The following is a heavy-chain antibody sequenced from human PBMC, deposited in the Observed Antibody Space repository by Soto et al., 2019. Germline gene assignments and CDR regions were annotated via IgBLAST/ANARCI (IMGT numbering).Heavy chain of an antibody. J-gene: IGHJ5*02. CDR1: GGSISSYY. Sequence: PSETLSLTCTVSGGSISSYYWIWIRQPPGKGLEWIGYIYYSGSTNYNPSLKSRVTISVDTSKNQFSLKLSSVTAADTAVYYCARSDSAAGTFDPWGQGTLVTVSS. CDR3: ARSDSAAGTFDP. V-gene: IGHV4-59*01. CDR2: IYYSGST. D-gene: IGHD6-13*01.